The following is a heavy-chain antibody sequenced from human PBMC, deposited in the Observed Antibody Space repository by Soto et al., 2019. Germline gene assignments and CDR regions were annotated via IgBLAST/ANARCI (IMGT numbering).Heavy chain of an antibody. Sequence: SETLSLTCTVSGGSISSSSYYWGWIRQAPGKGLEWIGSIYYSGTTNYNPSLKSRVSISVDTSKNQFSLRLSSVTAVDTAIYYCARLRGYCSGGSCYHFDCWGQGTLVTVSS. D-gene: IGHD2-15*01. J-gene: IGHJ4*02. CDR1: GGSISSSSYY. CDR3: ARLRGYCSGGSCYHFDC. CDR2: IYYSGTT. V-gene: IGHV4-39*01.